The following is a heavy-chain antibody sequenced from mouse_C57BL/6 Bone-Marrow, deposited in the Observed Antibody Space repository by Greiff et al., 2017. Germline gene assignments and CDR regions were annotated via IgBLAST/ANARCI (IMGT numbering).Heavy chain of an antibody. J-gene: IGHJ2*01. CDR1: GYTFTSYW. CDR3: ARYYSNYPYYFDY. CDR2: IHPNSGST. V-gene: IGHV1-64*01. Sequence: VQLQQSGAELVKPGASVKLSCKASGYTFTSYWMHWVKQRPGQGLEWIGMIHPNSGSTNYNEKFKSKATLTVDKSSSTAYMQLSSLTSEDSAVYYCARYYSNYPYYFDYWGQGTTLTVSS. D-gene: IGHD2-5*01.